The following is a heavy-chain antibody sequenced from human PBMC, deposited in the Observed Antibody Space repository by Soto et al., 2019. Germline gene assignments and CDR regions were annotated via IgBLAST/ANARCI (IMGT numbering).Heavy chain of an antibody. D-gene: IGHD5-12*01. Sequence: EVQLAESGGGLVQPGGSLRLSCAASGFTCSDHYMDWVRQAPGKGLEWVGRSRDKVHSHTTEYAASVKGRFTISRGDSENSLYLQMNSLQTEDTAVYYCARGVVSTGYFDYWGQGTLVTVSS. J-gene: IGHJ4*02. CDR3: ARGVVSTGYFDY. CDR2: SRDKVHSHTT. V-gene: IGHV3-72*01. CDR1: GFTCSDHY.